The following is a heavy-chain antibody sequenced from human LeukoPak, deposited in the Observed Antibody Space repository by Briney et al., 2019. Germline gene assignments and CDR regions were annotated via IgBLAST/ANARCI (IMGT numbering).Heavy chain of an antibody. CDR3: ARFPDFDWLFFDY. CDR1: GFTFSSYA. J-gene: IGHJ4*02. CDR2: ISYDGSNK. Sequence: PGRSLRLSCAASGFTFSSYAMHWVRQAPGKGLEWVAVISYDGSNKYYVDSVKGRFTISRDNSKNTLYLQMNSLRAEDTAVYYCARFPDFDWLFFDYWGQGTLVTVSS. D-gene: IGHD3-9*01. V-gene: IGHV3-30*04.